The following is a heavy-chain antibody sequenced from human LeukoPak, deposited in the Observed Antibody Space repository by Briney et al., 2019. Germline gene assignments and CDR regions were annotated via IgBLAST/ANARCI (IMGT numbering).Heavy chain of an antibody. Sequence: ASVKVSCKASGYTFTGYYMHWVRQAPGQGLEWMGWINPNSGGTNYAQKFQGRVTMTRDTSISTAYMELSRLRSDDTAVYYCARDAELLWFGELLYHNNWFDPWGQGTQVTVSS. CDR1: GYTFTGYY. CDR2: INPNSGGT. J-gene: IGHJ5*02. CDR3: ARDAELLWFGELLYHNNWFDP. D-gene: IGHD3-10*01. V-gene: IGHV1-2*02.